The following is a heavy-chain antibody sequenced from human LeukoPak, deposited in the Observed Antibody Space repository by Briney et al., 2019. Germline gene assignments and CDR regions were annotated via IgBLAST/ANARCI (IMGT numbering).Heavy chain of an antibody. CDR3: ARVLGSSWPAYREYYFDY. Sequence: GGSLRLSCAASGFTFSSYGMNWVRQAPGKGLEWVSSFSCGGSFIYYADSVKGRFTISRDNAKNSLYLQMNSLRAEDTAVYYCARVLGSSWPAYREYYFDYWGQGTLVTVSS. V-gene: IGHV3-21*01. CDR1: GFTFSSYG. D-gene: IGHD6-13*01. CDR2: FSCGGSFI. J-gene: IGHJ4*02.